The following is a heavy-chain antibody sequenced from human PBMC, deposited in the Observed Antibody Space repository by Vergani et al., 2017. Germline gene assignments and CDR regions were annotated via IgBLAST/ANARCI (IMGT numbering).Heavy chain of an antibody. Sequence: QVQLVQSGAEVKKPGASVKVSCKASGYTFTSYAMHWVRQAPGQRLEWMGWSNAGNGNTKYSQEFQGRVTITRDTSASTAYMELSSLRSEDMAVYYCARDLPYYYDSSGYYLYYYYGMDVWGQGTTVTVSS. J-gene: IGHJ6*02. CDR2: SNAGNGNT. CDR3: ARDLPYYYDSSGYYLYYYYGMDV. CDR1: GYTFTSYA. D-gene: IGHD3-22*01. V-gene: IGHV1-3*02.